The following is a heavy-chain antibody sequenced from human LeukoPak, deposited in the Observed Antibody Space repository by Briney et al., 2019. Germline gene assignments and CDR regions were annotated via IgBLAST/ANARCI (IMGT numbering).Heavy chain of an antibody. CDR2: IYYSGNT. Sequence: SETLSLTCTVSGVSISSSNSYWGWIRQPPGKGLEWIGSIYYSGNTYYNASLKSRVTISVDTAKNQFSLKLTSVTATDTAVYYCARQTGSGLFTLPGGQGTLVTVSS. J-gene: IGHJ4*02. CDR1: GVSISSSNSY. CDR3: ARQTGSGLFTLP. V-gene: IGHV4-39*01. D-gene: IGHD3-10*01.